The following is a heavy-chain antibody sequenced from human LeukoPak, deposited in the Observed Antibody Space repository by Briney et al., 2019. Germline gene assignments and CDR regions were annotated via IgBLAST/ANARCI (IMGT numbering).Heavy chain of an antibody. V-gene: IGHV3-11*04. CDR3: ATLSYYALDY. CDR1: TFTFSDYY. J-gene: IGHJ4*02. D-gene: IGHD3-10*01. CDR2: ISSSGGTK. Sequence: GGSLRLSCDSSTFTFSDYYMTWIRQAPGKGLEWVSHISSSGGTKYYADSVKGRFTISRDNAKNSLYLQMNSLRAEDTAVYYCATLSYYALDYWGQGTLVTVSS.